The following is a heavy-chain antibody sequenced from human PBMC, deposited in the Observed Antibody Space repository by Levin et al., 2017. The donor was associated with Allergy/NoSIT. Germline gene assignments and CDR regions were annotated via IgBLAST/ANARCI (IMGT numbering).Heavy chain of an antibody. CDR2: IWYDGSNK. D-gene: IGHD6-6*01. CDR1: GFTFSSYG. J-gene: IGHJ4*02. Sequence: GGSLRLSCAASGFTFSSYGMHWVRQAPGKGLEWVAVIWYDGSNKYYADSVKGRFTISRDNSKNTLYLQMNSLRAEDTAVYYCARAYSSSTKTVPDYWGQGTLVTVSS. CDR3: ARAYSSSTKTVPDY. V-gene: IGHV3-33*01.